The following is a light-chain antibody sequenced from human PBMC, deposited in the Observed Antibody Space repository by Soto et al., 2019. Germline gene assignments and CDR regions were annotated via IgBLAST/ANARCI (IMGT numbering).Light chain of an antibody. CDR2: DAS. Sequence: DIQMTQSPSTLSASVGDRVTISCRASQNIRSWLAWYQQKPGKAPKLLIYDASNLESGVPSRFSGSGSGTRFTFTIRGLQPDDFATYYCQQYNGCSYTFGQGTTLEI. CDR1: QNIRSW. V-gene: IGKV1-5*01. J-gene: IGKJ2*01. CDR3: QQYNGCSYT.